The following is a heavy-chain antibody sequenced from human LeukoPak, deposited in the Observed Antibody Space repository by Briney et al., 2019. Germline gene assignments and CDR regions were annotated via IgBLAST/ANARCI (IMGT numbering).Heavy chain of an antibody. Sequence: SETLSLTCTVSGGSIRNYYWSWIRQPPGKGLEWIGYIYNSGSTNYNPSLKSRVTISADTSKNQFSLRLSSVTAADTGVYYCARHYSPDFCADDCYTFDYWGQGTLVTVSS. J-gene: IGHJ4*02. CDR2: IYNSGST. D-gene: IGHD2-21*02. CDR1: GGSIRNYY. V-gene: IGHV4-59*08. CDR3: ARHYSPDFCADDCYTFDY.